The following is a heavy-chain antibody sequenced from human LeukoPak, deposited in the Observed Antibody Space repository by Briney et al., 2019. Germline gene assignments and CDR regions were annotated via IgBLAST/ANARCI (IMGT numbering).Heavy chain of an antibody. CDR1: GGSFSGYY. CDR2: INHSGST. CDR3: ARARTLYDYVWGSYRPGFYFDY. J-gene: IGHJ4*02. V-gene: IGHV4-34*01. Sequence: SETLSLTCAVYGGSFSGYYWGWIRQPPGKGLEWIGEINHSGSTNYNPSLKSRVTISVDTSKNQFSLKLSSVTAADTAVYYCARARTLYDYVWGSYRPGFYFDYWGQGTLVTVSS. D-gene: IGHD3-16*02.